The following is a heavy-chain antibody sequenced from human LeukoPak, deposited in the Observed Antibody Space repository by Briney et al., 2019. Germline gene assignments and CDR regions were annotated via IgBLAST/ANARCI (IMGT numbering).Heavy chain of an antibody. J-gene: IGHJ4*02. CDR3: ARVFKGY. Sequence: SETLSLTCTVSGGSISSSSYYWRWIRQPPGKGLEWIGSIYYSGSTYYNPSLKSRVTISVDTSKNQFSLKLSSVTAADTAVYYCARVFKGYWGQGTLVTVSS. CDR2: IYYSGST. CDR1: GGSISSSSYY. V-gene: IGHV4-39*01.